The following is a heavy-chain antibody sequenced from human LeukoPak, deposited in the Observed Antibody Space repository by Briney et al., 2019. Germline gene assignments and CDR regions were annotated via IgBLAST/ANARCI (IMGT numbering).Heavy chain of an antibody. CDR2: IYYSETT. Sequence: SETLSLTCTVSVDSISSYYWSWIRQPPGKGLEWIGYIYYSETTNYNPSLKSRVTISVDKSKNHFSLKLSSVTAADTAVYYCARTTTVTTRFDYWGQGTLVTVSS. V-gene: IGHV4-59*01. CDR1: VDSISSYY. J-gene: IGHJ4*02. CDR3: ARTTTVTTRFDY. D-gene: IGHD4-17*01.